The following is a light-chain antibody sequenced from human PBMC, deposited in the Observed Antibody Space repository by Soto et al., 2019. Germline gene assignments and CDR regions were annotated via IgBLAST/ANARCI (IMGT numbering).Light chain of an antibody. CDR2: GAS. V-gene: IGKV3-15*01. Sequence: EILMTQSPATLSLSPGERSAVSCRASQSVDSNLAWYQQKPGQAPRLLIYGASTRATGISARFSGSGSGTEFTLTISSLQSEDFGVYYCQQYNNWWTFGQGTKVDIK. J-gene: IGKJ1*01. CDR1: QSVDSN. CDR3: QQYNNWWT.